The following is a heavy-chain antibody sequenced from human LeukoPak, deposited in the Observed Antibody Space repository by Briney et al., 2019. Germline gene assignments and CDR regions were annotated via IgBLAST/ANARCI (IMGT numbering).Heavy chain of an antibody. Sequence: SETLSLTCIVSSGSITNSDYFWGWIRQPPGKGLEWIGNVDYSGRTHYNPSLMSRVTIYADNSKNQFSLKLRSVTAADTAVYYCARLDASSAHFSGSFPDYWGQGTLVTVSS. V-gene: IGHV4-39*01. CDR3: ARLDASSAHFSGSFPDY. J-gene: IGHJ4*02. D-gene: IGHD3-10*01. CDR2: VDYSGRT. CDR1: SGSITNSDYF.